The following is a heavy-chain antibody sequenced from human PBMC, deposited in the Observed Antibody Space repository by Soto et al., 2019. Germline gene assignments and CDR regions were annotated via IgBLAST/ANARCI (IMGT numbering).Heavy chain of an antibody. CDR1: GGSFSTYY. V-gene: IGHV4-34*01. CDR3: ARGGSNDWQVAFDI. Sequence: QLQQWGAGLLKPSETLSLTCAVSGGSFSTYYYNWIRHSPGKGLEWIGEINHSGSNNYSPSLKSRVTMSLDTSKNQFSLKLTSVTAADPAVYYCARGGSNDWQVAFDIWGQGTVVTVSS. D-gene: IGHD3-9*01. J-gene: IGHJ3*02. CDR2: INHSGSN.